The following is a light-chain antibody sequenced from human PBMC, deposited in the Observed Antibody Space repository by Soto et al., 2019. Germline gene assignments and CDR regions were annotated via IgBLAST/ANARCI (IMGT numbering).Light chain of an antibody. CDR2: GAF. Sequence: EIVMTQSPVTLSVSPGERVTLSCRASQSVSSNLAWYQQKPGQAPSLLIYGAFTRATGIPARFSGTGSGTEFTLTISSLQSEDFALYYCQQYNDWPLTFGQGTKVEIX. CDR3: QQYNDWPLT. J-gene: IGKJ1*01. V-gene: IGKV3-15*01. CDR1: QSVSSN.